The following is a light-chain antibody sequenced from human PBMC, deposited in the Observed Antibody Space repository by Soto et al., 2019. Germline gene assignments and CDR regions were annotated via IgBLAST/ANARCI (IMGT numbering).Light chain of an antibody. CDR3: QQYYNPPWT. CDR1: QRLLYRSNNKNY. V-gene: IGKV4-1*01. J-gene: IGKJ1*01. CDR2: WAS. Sequence: DTVMSPSPASLAVSLGGRATINCKSSQRLLYRSNNKNYLAWYQHKAGQPPKLLIYWASTRDSGVPDRFSGSGSGIDFTLTINNVQAEDVAVYYCQQYYNPPWTFGQGTKVEI.